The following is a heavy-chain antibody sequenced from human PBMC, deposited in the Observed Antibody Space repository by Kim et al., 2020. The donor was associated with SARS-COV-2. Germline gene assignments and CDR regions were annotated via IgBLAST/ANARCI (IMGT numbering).Heavy chain of an antibody. D-gene: IGHD6-19*01. V-gene: IGHV4-39*01. CDR1: GGSISSSSYY. J-gene: IGHJ5*02. CDR3: ARLGDSSGWYFGARSWFDP. CDR2: IYYSGST. Sequence: SETLSLTCTVSGGSISSSSYYWGWIRQPPGKGLEWIGSIYYSGSTYYNPSLKSRVTISVDTSKNQFSLKLSSVTAADTAVYYCARLGDSSGWYFGARSWFDPWGQGTLVTVSS.